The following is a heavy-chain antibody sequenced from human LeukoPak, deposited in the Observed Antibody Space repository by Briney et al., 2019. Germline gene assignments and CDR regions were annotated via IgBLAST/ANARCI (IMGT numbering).Heavy chain of an antibody. J-gene: IGHJ4*02. CDR2: ISDSGGST. D-gene: IGHD3-22*01. CDR3: AKTLYYYDSSGYYYFDY. CDR1: GFTFSSYA. Sequence: HAGESLRLSCAASGFTFSSYAMSWVRQAPGKGLEWVSAISDSGGSTYYADSVKGRFTISRDNSKNTLYLQVNSLRAEDTAVYYCAKTLYYYDSSGYYYFDYWGQGTLVTVSS. V-gene: IGHV3-23*01.